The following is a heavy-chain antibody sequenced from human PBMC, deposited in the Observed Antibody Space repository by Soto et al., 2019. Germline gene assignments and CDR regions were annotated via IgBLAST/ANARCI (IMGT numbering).Heavy chain of an antibody. D-gene: IGHD1-26*01. V-gene: IGHV3-74*01. CDR3: ARVAVGAYWFDP. CDR1: GFTFSAYW. Sequence: EVQLVESGGGLVQPGGSLRLYCATSGFTFSAYWMHWVREAPGKGLVWVSRINMDGSTTSYEDSVKGRFTISRDNAKNTLYLQMNSLRAEDTAVYFCARVAVGAYWFDPWGQGTPFTVSS. CDR2: INMDGSTT. J-gene: IGHJ5*02.